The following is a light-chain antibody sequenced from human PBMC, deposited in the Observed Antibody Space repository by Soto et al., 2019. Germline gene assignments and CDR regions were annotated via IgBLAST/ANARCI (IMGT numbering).Light chain of an antibody. J-gene: IGLJ2*01. CDR1: SSDVGGYNY. Sequence: QSVLTQPASVSGSPGQSITISCTGTSSDVGGYNYVSWYQQHPGKAPKLMIYDVSNRPSGVSNRFSGAKSGNTASLTISGLQAEEEADYYCSSYTSSSTLVVFGGGTQLTVL. CDR3: SSYTSSSTLVV. V-gene: IGLV2-14*01. CDR2: DVS.